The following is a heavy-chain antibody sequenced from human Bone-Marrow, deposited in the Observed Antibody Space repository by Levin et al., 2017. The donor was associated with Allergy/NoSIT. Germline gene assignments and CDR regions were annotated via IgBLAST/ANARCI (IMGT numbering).Heavy chain of an antibody. CDR3: ARIKWRLTGYYIDD. V-gene: IGHV3-11*03. CDR1: GFTFSDYY. Sequence: PGGSLRLSCAASGFTFSDYYMSWIRQAPGQGLEWLSYISGSSSYTNNADSVKGRFTISRDNTKNSLYLQMNSLRAEDTAVYYCARIKWRLTGYYIDDWGQGTLVTVSS. CDR2: ISGSSSYT. D-gene: IGHD3-9*01. J-gene: IGHJ4*02.